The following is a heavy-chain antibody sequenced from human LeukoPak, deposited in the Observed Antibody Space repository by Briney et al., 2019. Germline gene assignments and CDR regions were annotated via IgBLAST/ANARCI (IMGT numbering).Heavy chain of an antibody. J-gene: IGHJ4*02. D-gene: IGHD6-13*01. CDR1: GGTFSSYA. V-gene: IGHV1-69*06. CDR2: IIPIFGTA. Sequence: ASVKVSCKASGGTFSSYAISWVRQAPGQGLEWMGGIIPIFGTANYAQKFQGRVTITADKSTSTAYMELSSLRSEDTAVYYCARTVVGAAAYGGYFDYWGQGTLVTVSP. CDR3: ARTVVGAAAYGGYFDY.